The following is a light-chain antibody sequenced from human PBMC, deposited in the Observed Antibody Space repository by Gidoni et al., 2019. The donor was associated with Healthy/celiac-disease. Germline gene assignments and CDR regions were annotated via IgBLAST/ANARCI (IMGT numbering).Light chain of an antibody. CDR1: QSVLYSSNNKNY. Sequence: DIVMTQLPDSLAESLGERATINCKSSQSVLYSSNNKNYLAWYQQKPGQPPKLLIYWASTRESGVPDRFSGSGSGTDFTLTISSLQAEDVAVYYCQQYYSTPPAFGQGTRLEIK. V-gene: IGKV4-1*01. CDR2: WAS. CDR3: QQYYSTPPA. J-gene: IGKJ5*01.